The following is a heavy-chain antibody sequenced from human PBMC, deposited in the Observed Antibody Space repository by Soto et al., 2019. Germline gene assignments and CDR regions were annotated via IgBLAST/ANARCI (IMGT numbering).Heavy chain of an antibody. CDR1: GFTFSSYG. D-gene: IGHD3-3*01. CDR3: AKSRTSYDFWTGAEGDYYGMDV. V-gene: IGHV3-30*18. CDR2: ISYDGSNK. Sequence: GGSLRLSCAASGFTFSSYGMHWVRQAPGKGLEWVAVISYDGSNKYYADSVKGRFTISRDNSKNTLYLQMNSLRAEDTAVYYCAKSRTSYDFWTGAEGDYYGMDVWGQGTTVTVSS. J-gene: IGHJ6*02.